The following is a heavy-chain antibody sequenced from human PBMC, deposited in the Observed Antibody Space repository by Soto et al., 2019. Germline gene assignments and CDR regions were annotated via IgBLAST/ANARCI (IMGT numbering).Heavy chain of an antibody. J-gene: IGHJ4*02. V-gene: IGHV3-74*03. CDR1: GFSFSSSW. Sequence: EVQLVESGGGLVQPGGSLRLSCAASGFSFSSSWMHWVRQAPGKGPVWVSRMYNDTTSTKYADSVKGRLTIASDNTKNTMYRQKNSLRAEETAVYYCVRDRGWSQYDYWCQGTLVTVSS. CDR2: MYNDTTST. D-gene: IGHD2-15*01. CDR3: VRDRGWSQYDY.